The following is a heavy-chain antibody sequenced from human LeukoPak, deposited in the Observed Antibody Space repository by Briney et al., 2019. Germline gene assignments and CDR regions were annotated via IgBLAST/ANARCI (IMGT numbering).Heavy chain of an antibody. J-gene: IGHJ4*02. CDR2: IIPIFGTA. CDR3: ARSHPRDGYNFDY. D-gene: IGHD5-24*01. V-gene: IGHV1-69*13. Sequence: ASVKVFCKASGYTFTGYYMHWVRQAPGQGLEWMGGIIPIFGTANYAQKFQGRVTITADESASTAYMELSSLRSEDTAVYYCARSHPRDGYNFDYWGQGTLVTVSS. CDR1: GYTFTGYY.